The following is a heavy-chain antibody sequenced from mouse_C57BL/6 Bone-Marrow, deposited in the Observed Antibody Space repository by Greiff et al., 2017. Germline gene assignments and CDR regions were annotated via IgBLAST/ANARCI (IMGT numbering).Heavy chain of an antibody. CDR3: TTYYYVFAY. D-gene: IGHD1-1*01. J-gene: IGHJ3*01. V-gene: IGHV14-4*01. CDR2: IDPENGDT. Sequence: VQLQQSGAELVRPGASVKLSCTASGFNIKDDYMHWVKQRPEQGLEWIGWIDPENGDTEYASKFQGKATITADTSSNTAYLQLSRLTSEDTAVYYFTTYYYVFAYWGQGTLVTVSA. CDR1: GFNIKDDY.